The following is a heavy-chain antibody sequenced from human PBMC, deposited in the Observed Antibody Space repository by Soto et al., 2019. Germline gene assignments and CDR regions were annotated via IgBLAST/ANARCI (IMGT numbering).Heavy chain of an antibody. Sequence: ASVKVSCKASGYTFTSYGISWVRQAPGQGLEWMGWISAYNGNTNYAQKLQGRVTMTTDTSTSTAYMELRSLRSDDTAVYYCARDPLVGATPLYYYYGMDVWGQGTTVTVSS. CDR1: GYTFTSYG. CDR3: ARDPLVGATPLYYYYGMDV. CDR2: ISAYNGNT. V-gene: IGHV1-18*04. J-gene: IGHJ6*02. D-gene: IGHD1-26*01.